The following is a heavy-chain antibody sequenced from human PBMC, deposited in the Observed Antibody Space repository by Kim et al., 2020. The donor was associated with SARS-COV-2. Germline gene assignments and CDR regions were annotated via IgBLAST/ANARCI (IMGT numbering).Heavy chain of an antibody. V-gene: IGHV4-31*03. D-gene: IGHD3-22*01. Sequence: SETLSLTCTVSGASISSGGHYWTWIRQYPGKGLEWIGYIYYRGTSFYNPSLESRVSMSIDTSKSQFSLTLSSVTAADTAVYYCAREQSSAFSIFDQWGQGILVTVPS. CDR2: IYYRGTS. CDR3: AREQSSAFSIFDQ. CDR1: GASISSGGHY. J-gene: IGHJ4*02.